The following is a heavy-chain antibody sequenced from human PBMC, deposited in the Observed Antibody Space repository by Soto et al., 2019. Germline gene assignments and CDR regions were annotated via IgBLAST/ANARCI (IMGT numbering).Heavy chain of an antibody. CDR3: ARLYPSYDILTGSQIYGFDF. V-gene: IGHV4-59*01. CDR1: GGSISSSY. J-gene: IGHJ3*01. Sequence: QVQLQESGPGLVKPSETLSLTCTVSGGSISSSYWSWIRQSPGKGLEWIGYIYYSGSTNYNASLKGRVTNSVDTSKNQFSLKLSSVTAADTAVYYCARLYPSYDILTGSQIYGFDFWGQGTMVTVSS. D-gene: IGHD3-9*01. CDR2: IYYSGST.